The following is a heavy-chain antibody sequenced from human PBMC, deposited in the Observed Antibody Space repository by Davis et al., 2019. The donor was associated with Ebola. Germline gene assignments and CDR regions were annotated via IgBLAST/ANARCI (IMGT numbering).Heavy chain of an antibody. J-gene: IGHJ4*02. D-gene: IGHD4-23*01. V-gene: IGHV4-34*01. CDR3: ARGRAIRWRGIFDY. CDR2: INHSGRT. Sequence: MPSETLSLTCTVSGGSISSYYWSWIRQPPGKGLEWLGEINHSGRTHYNPSLKSRVTISVDTSKNQFSLKLSSVTAADTAVYYCARGRAIRWRGIFDYWGQGTLVTVSS. CDR1: GGSISSYY.